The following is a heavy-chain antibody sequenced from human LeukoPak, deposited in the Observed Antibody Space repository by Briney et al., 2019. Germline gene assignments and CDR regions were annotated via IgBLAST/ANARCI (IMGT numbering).Heavy chain of an antibody. CDR3: AKVRYYESWSGYRLGGFDF. J-gene: IGHJ4*02. CDR2: IRGSGGRT. Sequence: PGGSLRLSCAASGFTFSSYAMSWVRQPPGKGLEWVSSIRGSGGRTYYADSVKGRFTISRDNSKNTLYLQMNSVRAEDTAVYYCAKVRYYESWSGYRLGGFDFWGQGTLVTVSS. V-gene: IGHV3-23*01. CDR1: GFTFSSYA. D-gene: IGHD3-3*01.